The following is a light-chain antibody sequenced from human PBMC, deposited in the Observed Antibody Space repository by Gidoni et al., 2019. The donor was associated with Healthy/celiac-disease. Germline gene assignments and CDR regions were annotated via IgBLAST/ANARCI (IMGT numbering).Light chain of an antibody. CDR1: QGISSY. Sequence: AIRMTQSPSSPSASTGDRVTITCRASQGISSYLAWYQQKPGKASKLLIYAAATLQSGVPSRFSGSGSGTDFTLTISCLQSEDFATYYCQQYYSYPSLTFGGGTKVEIK. CDR3: QQYYSYPSLT. J-gene: IGKJ4*01. CDR2: AAA. V-gene: IGKV1-8*01.